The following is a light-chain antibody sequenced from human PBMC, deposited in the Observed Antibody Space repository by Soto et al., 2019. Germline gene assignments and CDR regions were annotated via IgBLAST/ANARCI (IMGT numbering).Light chain of an antibody. J-gene: IGLJ1*01. CDR2: EGS. CDR1: SSDVGGYNY. CDR3: CSYAGSSTYV. V-gene: IGLV2-23*01. Sequence: QSVLTQPASVSGSPGQSITISCTGTSSDVGGYNYVSWFQQHPGKAPKLKIYEGSKRPSGVSNRFSGSKSGNTASLTISGLQAEDEADYYCCSYAGSSTYVFGTGTKLTVL.